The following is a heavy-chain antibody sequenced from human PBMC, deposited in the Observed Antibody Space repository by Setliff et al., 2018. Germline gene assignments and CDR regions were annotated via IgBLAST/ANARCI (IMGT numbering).Heavy chain of an antibody. CDR3: ARGRTVVAINRHRLYYFDY. D-gene: IGHD2-15*01. Sequence: ASVKVSCKASGYTFTSYDINWVRQATGQGLEWMGWMNPNSGNKGYAQKFQGRVIITRNTSISTAYMELSSLRSEDTAVYYCARGRTVVAINRHRLYYFDYWGQGTLVTVSS. J-gene: IGHJ4*02. CDR2: MNPNSGNK. CDR1: GYTFTSYD. V-gene: IGHV1-8*02.